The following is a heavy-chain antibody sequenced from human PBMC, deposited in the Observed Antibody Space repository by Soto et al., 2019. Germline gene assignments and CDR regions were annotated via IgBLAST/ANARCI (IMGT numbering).Heavy chain of an antibody. CDR1: GGTFSSYT. CDR3: ARAAPYCGGDCYSG. Sequence: QVQLVQSGAEVKKPGSSVKVSCKASGGTFSSYTISWVRQAPGQGLEWMGRIIPILGIANYAQKFQGRVTITADKXMSTAYMELSSLRSEDTAVYYCARAAPYCGGDCYSGWGQGTLVTVSS. V-gene: IGHV1-69*02. D-gene: IGHD2-21*02. CDR2: IIPILGIA. J-gene: IGHJ4*02.